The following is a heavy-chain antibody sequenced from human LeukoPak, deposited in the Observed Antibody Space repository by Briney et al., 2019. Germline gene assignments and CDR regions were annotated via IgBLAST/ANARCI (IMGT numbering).Heavy chain of an antibody. V-gene: IGHV4-59*01. J-gene: IGHJ5*02. CDR3: ATTQGSYWASWLDT. CDR1: GGAIRDYN. Sequence: SETLSLTCSVSGGAIRDYNCNWVRQPPGEGLEWIGYISYSGNTNYNPYLKSRAAISVDTSKNEFSLKLTSVTAADTAVYYCATTQGSYWASWLDTWGQGALVTVSS. D-gene: IGHD3-10*01. CDR2: ISYSGNT.